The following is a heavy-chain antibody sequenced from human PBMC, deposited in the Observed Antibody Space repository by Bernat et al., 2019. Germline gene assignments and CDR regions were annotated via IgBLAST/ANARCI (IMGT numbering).Heavy chain of an antibody. CDR2: IIPIFGTA. CDR3: ARVRVNYYGSGSPPYYYYGMDV. Sequence: QVQLVQSGAEVKKPGSSVKVSCKASGGTFSSYAISWVRQAPGQGLEWMGGIIPIFGTANYAQKFQGRVTLTADESTSTAYMELSSLRSEDTAVYYCARVRVNYYGSGSPPYYYYGMDVWGQGTTVTVSS. J-gene: IGHJ6*02. D-gene: IGHD3-10*01. V-gene: IGHV1-69*01. CDR1: GGTFSSYA.